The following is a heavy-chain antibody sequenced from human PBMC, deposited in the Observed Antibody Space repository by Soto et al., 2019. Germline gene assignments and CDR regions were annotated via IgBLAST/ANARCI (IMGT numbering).Heavy chain of an antibody. Sequence: QVQLVQSGAEVKKPGASVKVSCKTSGYSFTSYYIHWVRQAPGQGLEWLGVITPGGGSKTYAQKFQGRLTVTRDTSASTAFMELSSLRSEDTAVYYCARLLVRFPEMGFDSWGQGTLVTVSS. CDR3: ARLLVRFPEMGFDS. J-gene: IGHJ4*02. CDR2: ITPGGGSK. V-gene: IGHV1-46*01. D-gene: IGHD2-15*01. CDR1: GYSFTSYY.